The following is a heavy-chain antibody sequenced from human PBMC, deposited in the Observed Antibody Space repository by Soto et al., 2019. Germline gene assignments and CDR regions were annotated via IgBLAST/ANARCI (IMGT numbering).Heavy chain of an antibody. CDR1: GGTFSSYT. CDR2: IIPILGIA. J-gene: IGHJ5*01. D-gene: IGHD1-7*01. Sequence: ASVKVSCKASGGTFSSYTISWVRQAPGQGLEWMGRIIPILGIANYAQKFQGRVTITADKSTSTAYMELSSLRSEDTAVYYCARSLYNWIYSFSGGLEPFDSRGPGTPDTGSS. CDR3: ARSLYNWIYSFSGGLEPFDS. V-gene: IGHV1-69*02.